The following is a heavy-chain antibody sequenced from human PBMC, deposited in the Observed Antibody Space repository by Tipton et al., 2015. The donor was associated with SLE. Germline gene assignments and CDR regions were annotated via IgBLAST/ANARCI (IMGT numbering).Heavy chain of an antibody. CDR1: GGSISNYY. J-gene: IGHJ4*02. CDR3: AREDVGFCNGGSCPYYFDF. CDR2: IHYSGST. V-gene: IGHV4-59*12. Sequence: TLSLTCTVSGGSISNYYWSWIRQSPGRGLGWIGYIHYSGSTNYNPSLKTRVTISVDTSKNQFSLKLHSVTAADTAVYFCAREDVGFCNGGSCPYYFDFWGQGTLVTVSS. D-gene: IGHD2-15*01.